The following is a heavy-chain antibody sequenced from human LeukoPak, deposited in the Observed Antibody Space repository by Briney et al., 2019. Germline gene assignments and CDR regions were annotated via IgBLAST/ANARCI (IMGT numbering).Heavy chain of an antibody. J-gene: IGHJ3*02. CDR1: GFTFSSYE. CDR2: ISSSGSTI. V-gene: IGHV3-48*03. Sequence: PGGPLRLSCAASGFTFSSYEMNWVRQAPEKGLEWVSYISSSGSTIYYADSVKGRFTISRDNAKNSLYLQMNSLRAEDTAVYYCARGYRDIMITFGGVIVQHDAFDIWGQGTMVTVSS. CDR3: ARGYRDIMITFGGVIVQHDAFDI. D-gene: IGHD3-16*02.